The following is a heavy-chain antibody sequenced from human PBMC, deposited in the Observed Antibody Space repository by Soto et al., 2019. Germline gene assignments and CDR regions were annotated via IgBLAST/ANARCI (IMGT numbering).Heavy chain of an antibody. Sequence: PGGSLRLSCTASGFSFGEYAMSWFRQAPGKGLEWVGFIRSKAYGGTTEYAASVKGRFTISRDDSKSIAYLQMNSLKTEDTAVYYCTSGEQQTYYYYYYGMDVWCQGTTVTVSS. D-gene: IGHD6-13*01. CDR3: TSGEQQTYYYYYYGMDV. CDR2: IRSKAYGGTT. V-gene: IGHV3-49*03. J-gene: IGHJ6*02. CDR1: GFSFGEYA.